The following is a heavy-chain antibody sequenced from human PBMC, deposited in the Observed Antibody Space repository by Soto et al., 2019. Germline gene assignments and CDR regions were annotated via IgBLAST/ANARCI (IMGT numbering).Heavy chain of an antibody. CDR3: AAELGFGKLSVV. CDR2: IIPLFGTT. J-gene: IGHJ6*02. D-gene: IGHD3-10*01. Sequence: ASVKVSCKASGDTFKNCVISWVRQAPGQGLEWMGGIIPLFGTTDFAQRSQGRLTITTDESTTTAYMELSRLRSEDTATYYCAAELGFGKLSVVWGQGTTVTVPS. CDR1: GDTFKNCV. V-gene: IGHV1-69*05.